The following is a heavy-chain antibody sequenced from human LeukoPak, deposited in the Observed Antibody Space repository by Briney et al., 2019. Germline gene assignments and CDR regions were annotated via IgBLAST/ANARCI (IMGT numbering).Heavy chain of an antibody. Sequence: GGSLRLSCAASGFIFSTYWMTWVRQAPGKGLEWVANIKQDGSEKYYVDSVQGRFTISRDNAKNSLYLQMNSLRAEDTAVYYCARSSGWFLSDWGQGTMVTVSS. J-gene: IGHJ3*01. V-gene: IGHV3-7*01. CDR1: GFIFSTYW. CDR3: ARSSGWFLSD. D-gene: IGHD6-19*01. CDR2: IKQDGSEK.